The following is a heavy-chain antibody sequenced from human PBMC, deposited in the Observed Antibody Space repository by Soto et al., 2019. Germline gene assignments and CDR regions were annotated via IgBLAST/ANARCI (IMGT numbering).Heavy chain of an antibody. Sequence: GESLKISCAASGFTFSSYSMNWVRQAPGKGLEWVSSISSSSSYIYYADSVKGRFTISRDNAKNSLYLQMNSLRAEDTAVYYCARDPVAAAGRGDYWGQGTLVTVSS. J-gene: IGHJ4*02. CDR1: GFTFSSYS. D-gene: IGHD6-13*01. CDR2: ISSSSSYI. CDR3: ARDPVAAAGRGDY. V-gene: IGHV3-21*01.